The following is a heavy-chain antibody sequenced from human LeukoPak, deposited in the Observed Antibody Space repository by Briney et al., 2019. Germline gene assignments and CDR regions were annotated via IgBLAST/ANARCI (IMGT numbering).Heavy chain of an antibody. Sequence: GRSLRLSCVASGFSFTPYAMHWVRQPPGKGLEGVALISYDGSNKNYADSVKGRFTISRDNSKNTLYLQMNSLRAGDTAVYYCARESVDTSGRPYSYYGMDVWGQGTTVTVSS. V-gene: IGHV3-30-3*01. D-gene: IGHD6-19*01. CDR1: GFSFTPYA. CDR3: ARESVDTSGRPYSYYGMDV. J-gene: IGHJ6*02. CDR2: ISYDGSNK.